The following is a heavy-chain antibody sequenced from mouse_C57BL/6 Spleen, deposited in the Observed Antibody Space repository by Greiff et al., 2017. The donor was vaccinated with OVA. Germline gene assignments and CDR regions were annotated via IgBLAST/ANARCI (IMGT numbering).Heavy chain of an antibody. CDR2: LWSGGST. D-gene: IGHD2-5*01. V-gene: IGHV2-2*01. CDR1: GFSLTSYG. J-gene: IGHJ4*01. Sequence: QVQLQQSGPGLVQPSQSLSITCTVSGFSLTSYGVHWVRQSPGKGLEWLGVLWSGGSTDYNAAFISRLSISKDNSKSQVFFKMNSLQADDTAIYYCARVSNPYDAMDYWGQGTSVTVSS. CDR3: ARVSNPYDAMDY.